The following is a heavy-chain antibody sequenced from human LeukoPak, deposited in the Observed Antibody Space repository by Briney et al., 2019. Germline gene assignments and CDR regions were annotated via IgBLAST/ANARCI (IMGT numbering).Heavy chain of an antibody. CDR1: GFTVSSNY. D-gene: IGHD3-16*01. CDR2: IYSGGST. J-gene: IGHJ4*02. Sequence: GGSLRLSCAASGFTVSSNYMIWVRQAPGKGLEWVSIIYSGGSTHYAYSVKGRFTISRDNSKNTLYLQMNSLRAEGTAVYYCAGGGASRPFDYWGQGTLVTVSS. V-gene: IGHV3-66*01. CDR3: AGGGASRPFDY.